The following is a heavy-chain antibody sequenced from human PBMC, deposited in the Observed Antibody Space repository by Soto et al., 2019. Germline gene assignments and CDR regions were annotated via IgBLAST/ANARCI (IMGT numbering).Heavy chain of an antibody. D-gene: IGHD5-12*01. J-gene: IGHJ4*02. CDR2: INTYNGMT. Sequence: QVQLVQSGGEVKKPGASVTVSCKASGYTFINYHITWVRRAPGQGLEWMAWINTYNGMTDYAQRFQGRVTMTRDTSTSTAYMELRNLGSADTAVYCGAKSPRGEMATDWGQGTLVTVSS. V-gene: IGHV1-18*01. CDR3: AKSPRGEMATD. CDR1: GYTFINYH.